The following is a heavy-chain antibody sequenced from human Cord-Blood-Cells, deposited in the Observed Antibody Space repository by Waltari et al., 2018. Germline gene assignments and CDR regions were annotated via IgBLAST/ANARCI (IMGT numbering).Heavy chain of an antibody. Sequence: EVQLVESGGGLIQPGGSLRLSCAASGFTVSSNYMSGVRQAPGKGLEWVSVIYSGGSTYYADSVKGRFTISRDNSKNTLYLQMNSLRAEDTAVYYCASAGYNWGSDYFDYWGQGTLVTVSS. V-gene: IGHV3-53*01. J-gene: IGHJ4*02. CDR3: ASAGYNWGSDYFDY. D-gene: IGHD1-20*01. CDR1: GFTVSSNY. CDR2: IYSGGST.